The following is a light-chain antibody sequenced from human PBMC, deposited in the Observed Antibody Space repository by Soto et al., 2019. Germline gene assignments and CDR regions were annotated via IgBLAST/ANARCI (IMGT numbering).Light chain of an antibody. CDR3: CSYAGSSTFL. CDR2: EGS. Sequence: QSALTQPASVSGSPGQSITISCTGTSSDVGSYNLVSWYQQHPGKAHKLMIYEGSKRPSGVSNRFSGSKSGNTASLTISGLQTEDEADYYCCSYAGSSTFLFGGGTKLTVL. V-gene: IGLV2-23*03. CDR1: SSDVGSYNL. J-gene: IGLJ2*01.